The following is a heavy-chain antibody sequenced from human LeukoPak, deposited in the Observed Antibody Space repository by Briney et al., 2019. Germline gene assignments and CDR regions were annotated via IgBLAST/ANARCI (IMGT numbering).Heavy chain of an antibody. J-gene: IGHJ4*02. CDR1: GLTFSIYA. V-gene: IGHV3-30-3*01. CDR3: ARGGSYYPTYFDY. CDR2: ILYDGSNK. D-gene: IGHD1-26*01. Sequence: GGSLRLSCAASGLTFSIYAMHWVRQAPGKGLEWVAVILYDGSNKYYADSVKGRFTISRDNSKNTLYLQMNSLRVEDTAVYYCARGGSYYPTYFDYWGQGTLVTVSS.